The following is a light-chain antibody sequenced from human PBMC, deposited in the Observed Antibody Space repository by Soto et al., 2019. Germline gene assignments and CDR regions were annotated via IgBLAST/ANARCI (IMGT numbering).Light chain of an antibody. CDR1: QSLLQSNGYNY. CDR3: MQSQQCAST. J-gene: IGKJ1*01. CDR2: FGS. Sequence: DIVMTQSPLSLPVTPGEPASISCSSSQSLLQSNGYNYLDWYLQKPGQSPQLLIYFGSYRDSVVPDRLSGSGSGTDFTRKIRRVEAEDVGVYCSMQSQQCASTFCHAAQLE. V-gene: IGKV2-28*01.